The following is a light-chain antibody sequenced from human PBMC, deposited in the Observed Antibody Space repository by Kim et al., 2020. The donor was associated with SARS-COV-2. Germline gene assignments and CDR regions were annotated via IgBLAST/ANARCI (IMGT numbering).Light chain of an antibody. J-gene: IGLJ1*01. Sequence: KVMVTGSESSSKIGNSFVSRYQQLPGTAPKPLIYENYKRPSGIPGRFSGSKSGKSATLGITGLQTGDEADYYCGTWDTSLSDGGVFGTGTKVTVL. CDR2: ENY. V-gene: IGLV1-51*01. CDR3: GTWDTSLSDGGV. CDR1: SSKIGNSF.